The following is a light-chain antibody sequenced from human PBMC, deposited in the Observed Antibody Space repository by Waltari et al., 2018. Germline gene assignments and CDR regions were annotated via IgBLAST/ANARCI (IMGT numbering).Light chain of an antibody. J-gene: IGLJ3*02. Sequence: SYELTQPPSVSVSPGQTARITCSGDKLGNKYASWYQQRPGQSPILVIYQDDKRPSGIPERFSGSSSGDTATLTISGTQAVDEADYYCQTWGSGAVVFGGGTKVTVL. CDR3: QTWGSGAVV. V-gene: IGLV3-1*01. CDR2: QDD. CDR1: KLGNKY.